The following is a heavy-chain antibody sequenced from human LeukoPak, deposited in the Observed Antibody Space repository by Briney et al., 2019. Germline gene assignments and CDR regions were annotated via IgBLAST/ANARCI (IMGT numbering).Heavy chain of an antibody. V-gene: IGHV3-21*01. CDR2: ISSSSSYI. CDR3: ARDSGVGACLFCSAFDL. CDR1: GFTFSRYS. J-gene: IGHJ3*01. Sequence: GGSLRLSCAASGFTFSRYSVNWVRQAPGKGLEWVSSISSSSSYIYYADSVKGRFAISRDNAKNSLYLQMNSLRAEDTAVYYCARDSGVGACLFCSAFDLWGQGTMVTVSS. D-gene: IGHD1-26*01.